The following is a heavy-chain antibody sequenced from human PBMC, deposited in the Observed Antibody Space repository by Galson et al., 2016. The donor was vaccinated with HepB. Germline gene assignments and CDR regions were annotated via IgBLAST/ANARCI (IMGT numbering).Heavy chain of an antibody. CDR2: ISSSSGRI. V-gene: IGHV3-48*02. Sequence: SLRLSCAASGFTVSNNYMTWVRQAPGKGLEWVSYISSSSGRIYYADSVKGRFIISIDNARNSLYLQMNSLGDEDTAVYYCARDSGWSFEYWGQGTLVTVSS. D-gene: IGHD6-19*01. CDR1: GFTVSNNY. CDR3: ARDSGWSFEY. J-gene: IGHJ4*02.